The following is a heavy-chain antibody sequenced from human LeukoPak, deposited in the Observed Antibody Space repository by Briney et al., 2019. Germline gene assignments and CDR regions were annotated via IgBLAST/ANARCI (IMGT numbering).Heavy chain of an antibody. CDR1: GGSISSYY. J-gene: IGHJ4*02. V-gene: IGHV4-59*01. D-gene: IGHD3-10*01. Sequence: SETLSLTCTVSGGSISSYYWSWIRQPPGKGLEWIGYIYYSGSTNYNPSLKSRVTISVDTSKNQFSLKLSSVTAADTAVYYCARGLGFGEFFDYWGQGTLVTVSS. CDR2: IYYSGST. CDR3: ARGLGFGEFFDY.